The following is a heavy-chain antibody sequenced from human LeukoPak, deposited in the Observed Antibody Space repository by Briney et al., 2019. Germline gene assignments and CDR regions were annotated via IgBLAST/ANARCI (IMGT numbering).Heavy chain of an antibody. CDR3: ARAQQWLGYFDY. D-gene: IGHD6-19*01. V-gene: IGHV1-46*01. Sequence: ASVKVSCKASGYTFTKYGITWVRQAPGQGLEWMGIINPSGGSTSSTQKFQGRVTMTRDTSTSTVYMELSSLRSEDTAVYYCARAQQWLGYFDYWGQGSLVTVSS. J-gene: IGHJ4*02. CDR2: INPSGGST. CDR1: GYTFTKYG.